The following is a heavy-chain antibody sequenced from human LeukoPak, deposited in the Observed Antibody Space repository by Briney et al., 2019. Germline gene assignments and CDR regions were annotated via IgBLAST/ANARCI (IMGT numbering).Heavy chain of an antibody. V-gene: IGHV4-4*07. CDR1: GGSISSYY. Sequence: SETLSLTCTVSGGSISSYYWSWIRQPAGKGLEWIGRIYTSGSTNYNPSLKSRVTMSVDTSKNQFSLKLSSATAADTAVYYCARVMYSSSSTNNWFDPWGQGTLVTVSS. CDR2: IYTSGST. J-gene: IGHJ5*02. D-gene: IGHD6-13*01. CDR3: ARVMYSSSSTNNWFDP.